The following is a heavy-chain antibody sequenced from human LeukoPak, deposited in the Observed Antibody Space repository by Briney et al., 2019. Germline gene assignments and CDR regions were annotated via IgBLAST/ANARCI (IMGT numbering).Heavy chain of an antibody. Sequence: ASVKVSCKASGYTFTNSAMHWVRQAPGQRLEWMGWINPGNGNTKYSQKFQGRVTITRDTSASTAYMELSSLRSEDTAVYYCASQSMAPWDAFDIWGQGTMVTVSS. CDR2: INPGNGNT. V-gene: IGHV1-3*01. D-gene: IGHD6-6*01. J-gene: IGHJ3*02. CDR3: ASQSMAPWDAFDI. CDR1: GYTFTNSA.